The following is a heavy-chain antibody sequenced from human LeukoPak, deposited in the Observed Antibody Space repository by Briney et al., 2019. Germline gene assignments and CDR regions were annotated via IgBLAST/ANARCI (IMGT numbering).Heavy chain of an antibody. CDR2: IYDSGST. CDR3: ARHQAYYYDTRGYFDF. J-gene: IGHJ4*02. D-gene: IGHD3-22*01. V-gene: IGHV4-39*01. CDR1: GGSISTTSYY. Sequence: SETLSLTCTVSGGSISTTSYYWGWIRQPPGKGLEWIANIYDSGSTYYNPSLKSRVTISVDTSKNQVSLKLSSVTAADTSVYYCARHQAYYYDTRGYFDFWGQGTLVTVSS.